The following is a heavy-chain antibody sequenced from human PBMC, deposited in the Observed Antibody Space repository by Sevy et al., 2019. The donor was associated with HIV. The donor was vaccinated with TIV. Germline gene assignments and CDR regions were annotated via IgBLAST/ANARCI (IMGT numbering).Heavy chain of an antibody. Sequence: GGSLRLSCAVSGFSFDSYGMTWVRQAPGKGLEWVSGISGSGTRTYYADSVKGRIIISRDNSKNTLYLQMNSLRSEDTDIYYCAKGGGGHYDPDEIGYYFYYYNMDVWGKGTTVTVSS. V-gene: IGHV3-23*01. CDR1: GFSFDSYG. J-gene: IGHJ6*03. CDR2: ISGSGTRT. CDR3: AKGGGGHYDPDEIGYYFYYYNMDV. D-gene: IGHD3-22*01.